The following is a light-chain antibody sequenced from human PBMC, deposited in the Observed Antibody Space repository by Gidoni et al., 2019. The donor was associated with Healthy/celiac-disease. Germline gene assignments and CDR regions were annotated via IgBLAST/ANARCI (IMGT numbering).Light chain of an antibody. J-gene: IGKJ1*01. CDR3: QQYGSSPPWT. V-gene: IGKV3-20*01. Sequence: DIVLTQSPGTLSLSPGERATLSCRASQSVSSSYLAWYQQKPGQAPRLLIYGASSRATGIPDRVSGSGSGTDFTLTISRLEPEEFAVYYCQQYGSSPPWTFGQGTKVEIK. CDR1: QSVSSSY. CDR2: GAS.